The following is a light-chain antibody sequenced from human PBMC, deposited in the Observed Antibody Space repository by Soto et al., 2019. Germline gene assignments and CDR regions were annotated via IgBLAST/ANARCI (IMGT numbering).Light chain of an antibody. J-gene: IGKJ5*01. Sequence: EIVLTQAPATLSFSPGERATLSWRASQSVSSYLAWYQQKPGQAPRLLIYDASNRATGIPARFSGSGSGTDFTLTISSLEPEDFAVYYCQQRSNWPPTFGQGTRLEIK. CDR3: QQRSNWPPT. CDR1: QSVSSY. CDR2: DAS. V-gene: IGKV3-11*01.